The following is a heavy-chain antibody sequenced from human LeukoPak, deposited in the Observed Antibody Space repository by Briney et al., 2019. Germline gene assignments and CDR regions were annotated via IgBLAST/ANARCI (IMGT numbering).Heavy chain of an antibody. Sequence: GGSLRLSCAASGLIFSNYAMSWVRQVPGRGLEWVSTISSRGDSTYVADSVKGRFTISRDNSKNSLYLQMNTVRAEDTAVYYCVKGPRPDITVAHTVENWGQGTLVTVSS. J-gene: IGHJ4*02. CDR3: VKGPRPDITVAHTVEN. CDR1: GLIFSNYA. CDR2: ISSRGDST. D-gene: IGHD4-23*01. V-gene: IGHV3-23*01.